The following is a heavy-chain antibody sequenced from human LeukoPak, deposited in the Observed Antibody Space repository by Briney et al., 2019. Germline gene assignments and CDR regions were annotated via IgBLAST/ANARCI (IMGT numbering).Heavy chain of an antibody. CDR3: ARGIVVVPAALGWFDP. V-gene: IGHV4-31*03. D-gene: IGHD2-2*01. Sequence: PPQTLSLTCTVSGGSISSGGYYWSWIRQHPGKGLEWIGYIYYSGSTYYNPSLKSRVTISVDTSKNQFSLKLSSVTAADTAVYYCARGIVVVPAALGWFDPWGQGTLVTVSS. CDR2: IYYSGST. J-gene: IGHJ5*02. CDR1: GGSISSGGYY.